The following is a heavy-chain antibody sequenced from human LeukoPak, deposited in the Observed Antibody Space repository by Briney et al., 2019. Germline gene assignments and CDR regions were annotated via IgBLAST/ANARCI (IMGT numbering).Heavy chain of an antibody. CDR3: ARDRWETTINDAFDI. J-gene: IGHJ3*02. CDR2: ISTFNGNT. Sequence: ASVKVSCKASGDTFTSYGISWVRQAPGQGLEWMGWISTFNGNTNYAQNLQGRVTMTTDTSTSTAYMELRSLRSDDTAVYYCARDRWETTINDAFDIWGQGTMVTVSS. V-gene: IGHV1-18*01. D-gene: IGHD4-17*01. CDR1: GDTFTSYG.